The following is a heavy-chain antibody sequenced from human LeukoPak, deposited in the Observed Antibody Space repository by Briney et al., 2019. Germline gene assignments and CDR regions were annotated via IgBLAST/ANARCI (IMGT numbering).Heavy chain of an antibody. CDR3: TAVTTVTAYDS. V-gene: IGHV3-74*01. Sequence: GGSLRLSCAASGFAFSSYWMHWVRQTPGKGLVWVSRINFDGTSTTYADSVKGRFTISRDNAKNTLYLQMNSLRAEDTAVYYCTAVTTVTAYDSWGQGTLVTVSS. D-gene: IGHD4-17*01. CDR1: GFAFSSYW. CDR2: INFDGTST. J-gene: IGHJ4*02.